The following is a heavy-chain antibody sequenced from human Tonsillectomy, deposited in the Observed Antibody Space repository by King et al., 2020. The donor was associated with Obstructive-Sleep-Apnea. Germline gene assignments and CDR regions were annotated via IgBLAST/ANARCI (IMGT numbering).Heavy chain of an antibody. V-gene: IGHV4-31*03. D-gene: IGHD4-23*01. CDR3: ARDSEGPYGGNCFGVDY. Sequence: QLQESGPGLVKPSQTLSLICTVSGGSISSGGYYWSWIRQHPGKGLDWIGYIYYSWSTYYNPSLNSRVTISVDTTKNQYSLKLASVTAADTAVYYCARDSEGPYGGNCFGVDYWGQGTLVTVSS. CDR1: GGSISSGGYY. J-gene: IGHJ4*02. CDR2: IYYSWST.